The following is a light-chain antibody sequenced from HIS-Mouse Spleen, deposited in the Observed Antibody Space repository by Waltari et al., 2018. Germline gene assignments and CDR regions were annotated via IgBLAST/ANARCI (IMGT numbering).Light chain of an antibody. CDR1: QSLLHSNGYNY. V-gene: IGKV2-28*01. Sequence: DIVMTQSPLSLPVTPGEPASISCRSSQSLLHSNGYNYLDWYLQKPGQSPHLLIYLGSNRASGVPDRVSGSGSGTDFILKISRVEAEDVGVYDCMQALQTPSTFGQGTRLEIK. CDR3: MQALQTPST. J-gene: IGKJ5*01. CDR2: LGS.